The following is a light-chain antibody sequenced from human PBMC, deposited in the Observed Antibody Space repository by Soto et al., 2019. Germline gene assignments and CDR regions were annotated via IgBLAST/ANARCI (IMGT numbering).Light chain of an antibody. J-gene: IGKJ3*01. CDR3: QKYDCAPFN. CDR2: GAS. CDR1: QGISNY. V-gene: IGKV1-27*01. Sequence: DIQMTQSPSSLSASVGDRVTITCRASQGISNYLAWYQQKPGKVPTVLIYGASTLQSGVPSRFSGSGSGTVFTLTISSLQPEDVATYYNQKYDCAPFNLGTENNVDIK.